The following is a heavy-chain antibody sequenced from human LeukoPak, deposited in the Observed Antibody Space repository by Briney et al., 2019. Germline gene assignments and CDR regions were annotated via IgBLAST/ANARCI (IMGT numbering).Heavy chain of an antibody. J-gene: IGHJ4*02. CDR1: GYTFTGYY. D-gene: IGHD2-2*01. Sequence: ASVKVSCKASGYTFTGYYMHWVRQAPGQGLEWMGWINPNSGGTNYAQKFQGRVTMTIDTPISTAYMDLSSLMYDDTAVYYCARGMPFDYWGQGTLVTVSS. V-gene: IGHV1-2*02. CDR3: ARGMPFDY. CDR2: INPNSGGT.